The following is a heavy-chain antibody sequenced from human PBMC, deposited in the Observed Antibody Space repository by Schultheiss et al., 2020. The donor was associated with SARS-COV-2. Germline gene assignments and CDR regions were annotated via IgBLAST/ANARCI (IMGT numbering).Heavy chain of an antibody. D-gene: IGHD3-10*01. Sequence: SETLSLTCTVSVGSISSYYWSWIRQPPGKGLEWIGYIYYSGSTNYNPSLKSRVTISVDTSKNQFSLKLSSVTAADTAVYYCAARKGRHDYWGQGTLVTVSS. V-gene: IGHV4-59*12. CDR2: IYYSGST. J-gene: IGHJ4*02. CDR1: VGSISSYY. CDR3: AARKGRHDY.